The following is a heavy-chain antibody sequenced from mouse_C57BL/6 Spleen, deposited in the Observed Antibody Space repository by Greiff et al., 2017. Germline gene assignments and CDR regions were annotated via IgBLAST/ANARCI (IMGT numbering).Heavy chain of an antibody. CDR3: ARRDDGYYRYFDV. D-gene: IGHD2-3*01. CDR2: IDPSDSET. J-gene: IGHJ1*03. Sequence: QVQLQQSGAELVRPGSSVKLSCKASGYTFTSYWMHWVKQRPIQGLEWIGNIDPSDSETHYNQKFKDKATLTVDKSSSTAYMQLSSLTSEDSAVYYCARRDDGYYRYFDVWGTGTTVTVSS. V-gene: IGHV1-52*01. CDR1: GYTFTSYW.